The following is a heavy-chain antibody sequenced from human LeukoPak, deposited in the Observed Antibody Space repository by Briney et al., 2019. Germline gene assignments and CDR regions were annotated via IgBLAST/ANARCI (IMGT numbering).Heavy chain of an antibody. Sequence: ETLSLTCAVYGGSFSNYYWTWIRQPPGKGLEWVSVIYSGGSTYYADSVKGRFTISRDNSKNTLYLQMNSLRAEDTAVYYCARAVAGWYYMDVWGKGTTVTISS. D-gene: IGHD6-19*01. V-gene: IGHV3-53*01. CDR1: GGSFSNYY. CDR3: ARAVAGWYYMDV. J-gene: IGHJ6*03. CDR2: IYSGGST.